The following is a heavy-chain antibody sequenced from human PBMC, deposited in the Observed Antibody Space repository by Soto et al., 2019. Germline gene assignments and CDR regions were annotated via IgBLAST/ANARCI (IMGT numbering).Heavy chain of an antibody. V-gene: IGHV3-23*01. CDR3: AKVLSIGWHTTSCVSDY. Sequence: HPGGSLRLSCAASGFTFGSYAMSWVRQAPGKGLEWVSDISGSGGTTYYADSVKGRFTVSRDNSKNTLYLQMNSLRAEDTAVYYCAKVLSIGWHTTSCVSDYWGEVTLLTVS. CDR2: ISGSGGTT. J-gene: IGHJ4*02. CDR1: GFTFGSYA. D-gene: IGHD4-17*01.